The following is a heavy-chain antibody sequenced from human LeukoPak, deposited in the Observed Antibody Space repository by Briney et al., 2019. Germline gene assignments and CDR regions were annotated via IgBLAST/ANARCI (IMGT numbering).Heavy chain of an antibody. J-gene: IGHJ4*02. CDR1: GFTFGDYW. V-gene: IGHV3-74*01. Sequence: GGSLRLSCAASGFTFGDYWMHWVRQAPGKGLVWVSRIISDGSSASYADSVKGRFTMFRDNAKNTLHLQMNSLRVEDTAVYYCVRDSNYHPDCWGQGTLVTVSS. CDR3: VRDSNYHPDC. D-gene: IGHD4-11*01. CDR2: IISDGSSA.